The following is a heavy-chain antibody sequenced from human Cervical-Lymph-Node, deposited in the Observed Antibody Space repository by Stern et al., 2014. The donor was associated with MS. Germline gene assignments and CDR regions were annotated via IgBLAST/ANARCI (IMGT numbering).Heavy chain of an antibody. J-gene: IGHJ6*02. D-gene: IGHD3-10*01. Sequence: VQLVESGAEVKKPGASVKGSCKASGYTFTSYYMHWVRQAPGQGLEWMGIINPSGGSTSYAQKFQGRVTMTRDTSTSTVYMELSSLRSEDTAVYYCARDFYYGSGSFLYYYGMDVWGQGTTVTVSS. CDR3: ARDFYYGSGSFLYYYGMDV. CDR2: INPSGGST. CDR1: GYTFTSYY. V-gene: IGHV1-46*01.